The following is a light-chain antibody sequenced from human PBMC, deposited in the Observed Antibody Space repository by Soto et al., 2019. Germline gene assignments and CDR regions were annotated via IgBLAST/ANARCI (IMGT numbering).Light chain of an antibody. J-gene: IGKJ5*01. V-gene: IGKV1-5*03. CDR2: KAS. CDR3: QQYNSYSIT. Sequence: DIQMTQSPSTLSASVGDRVTITCRASQSISSWLAWYQKKPGKAPKLLIYKASSLESGVPSRFSGSGSGTEFTLTISSLQPDDCATYYCQQYNSYSITFGQGKRLEIK. CDR1: QSISSW.